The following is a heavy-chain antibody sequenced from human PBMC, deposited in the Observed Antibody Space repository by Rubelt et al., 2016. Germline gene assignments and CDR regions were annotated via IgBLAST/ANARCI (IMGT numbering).Heavy chain of an antibody. V-gene: IGHV4-34*01. CDR2: INHSGRT. J-gene: IGHJ4*02. CDR3: ARGPRRSGHYGHYFDY. Sequence: QVQLQQWGAGLLKPSETLSLTCAVYGGSFSGYYWSWIRQPPGKGLEWIGEINHSGRTNYNPSLKCRVSIALDSSKTEVARKLSSVTAADTAVYYGARGPRRSGHYGHYFDYWGQGTLVTVSS. CDR1: GGSFSGYY. D-gene: IGHD3-22*01.